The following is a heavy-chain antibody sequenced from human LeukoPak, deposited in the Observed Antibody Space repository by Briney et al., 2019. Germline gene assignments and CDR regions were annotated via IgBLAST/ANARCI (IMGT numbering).Heavy chain of an antibody. J-gene: IGHJ4*02. V-gene: IGHV3-48*03. CDR3: TTLGYHLDS. D-gene: IGHD3-22*01. CDR1: GVTFNIYS. CDR2: FAGSDTTK. Sequence: GGSLRLSCPASGVTFNIYSMNWVRQAPGKGLEWVAYFAGSDTTKYYADSVRGRFTISRDNAKNSLYLQMNSLRAEDTALYYCTTLGYHLDSWGQGTLVTVSS.